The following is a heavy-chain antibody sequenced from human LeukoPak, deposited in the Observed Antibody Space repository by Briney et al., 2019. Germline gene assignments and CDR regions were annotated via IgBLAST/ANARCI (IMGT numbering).Heavy chain of an antibody. CDR3: ARVAAVASAVSIDY. J-gene: IGHJ4*02. Sequence: PSETLSLTCTVSGGSISSYYWSWIRQPPGKGLEWIGYIYYSGSTNYNPSLKSRVTISVDTSKNQLSLKLSSVTAADTAVYYCARVAAVASAVSIDYWGQGTLVTVSS. CDR2: IYYSGST. CDR1: GGSISSYY. V-gene: IGHV4-59*01. D-gene: IGHD6-19*01.